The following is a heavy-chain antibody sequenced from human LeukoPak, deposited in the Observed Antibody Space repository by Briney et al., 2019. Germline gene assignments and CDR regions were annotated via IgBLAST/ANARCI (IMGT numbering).Heavy chain of an antibody. CDR2: IYYSGST. CDR1: GGSISSHY. V-gene: IGHV4-59*11. D-gene: IGHD6-6*01. CDR3: ARDSSSSGLTDY. J-gene: IGHJ4*02. Sequence: SETLSLTCTISGGSISSHYWSWIRQPPGKGLEWIGYIYYSGSTNYNPSLKSRVTISVDTSKNQFSLKLSSVTAADTAVYYCARDSSSSGLTDYWGQGTLVTVSS.